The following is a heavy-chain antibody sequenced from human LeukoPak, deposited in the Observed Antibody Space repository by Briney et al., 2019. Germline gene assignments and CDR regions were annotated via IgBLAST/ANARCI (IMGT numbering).Heavy chain of an antibody. J-gene: IGHJ4*02. CDR2: ISENKGNT. Sequence: ASAKVSCKASGYTFTTYGINWVRQAPGQGLEWMGWISENKGNTNHAQRFQGRVTMTTDTSTNTAYMELRSLRSDDTAVYYCARGIAVTREFDQWGQGTLVIVSS. CDR3: ARGIAVTREFDQ. CDR1: GYTFTTYG. V-gene: IGHV1-18*04. D-gene: IGHD6-19*01.